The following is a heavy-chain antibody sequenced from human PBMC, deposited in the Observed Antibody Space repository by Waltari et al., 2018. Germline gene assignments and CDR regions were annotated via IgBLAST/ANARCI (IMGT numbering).Heavy chain of an antibody. V-gene: IGHV3-48*01. Sequence: EVQLVESGGGLVQPGGSLRLSCAASGFTFSSYSMNWVRQAPGKGLEWVSYISSSSSTIYYADSVKGRFTISRDNAKNSLYLKMNSLRAEDTAVYYCARDDRIHGDYYYYGMDVWGQGTTVTVSS. CDR3: ARDDRIHGDYYYYGMDV. J-gene: IGHJ6*02. CDR1: GFTFSSYS. D-gene: IGHD3-22*01. CDR2: ISSSSSTI.